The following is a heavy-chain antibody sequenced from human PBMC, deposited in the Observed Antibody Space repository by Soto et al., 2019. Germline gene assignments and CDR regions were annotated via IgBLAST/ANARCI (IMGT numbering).Heavy chain of an antibody. Sequence: QVQLVESGGGLVKPEGSLRLSCAASGFTFSDYYMSWIRQASGKGLEWVSYITSSGSSKYYADSVKGRFTISRDNAKNSLFLQMNSLRAEDTAVYYCARVDVYGYYYGMDVWGQGTAVTVSS. CDR2: ITSSGSSK. D-gene: IGHD4-17*01. CDR3: ARVDVYGYYYGMDV. V-gene: IGHV3-11*01. J-gene: IGHJ6*02. CDR1: GFTFSDYY.